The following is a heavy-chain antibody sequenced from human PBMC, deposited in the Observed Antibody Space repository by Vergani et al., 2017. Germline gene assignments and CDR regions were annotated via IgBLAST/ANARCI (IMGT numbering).Heavy chain of an antibody. CDR3: ARNPIWFGELNFDY. J-gene: IGHJ4*02. V-gene: IGHV3-23*04. CDR2: ISGSGGST. CDR1: GFTFDDYA. D-gene: IGHD3-10*01. Sequence: EVQLVESGGGLVQPGRSLRLSCAASGFTFDDYAMHWVRQAPGKGLEWVSAISGSGGSTYYADSVKGRFTISRDNSKNTLYLQMNSLRAEDTAVYYCARNPIWFGELNFDYWGQGTLVTVSS.